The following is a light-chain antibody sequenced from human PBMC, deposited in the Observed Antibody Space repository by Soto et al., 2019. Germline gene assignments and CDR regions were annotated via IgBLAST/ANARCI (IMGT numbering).Light chain of an antibody. CDR1: SSNIGAGYD. CDR3: QSYDSSLSAVV. Sequence: QTVVTQPPSVSGDPGQRVTISCTGRSSNIGAGYDVHWYQQLPGTAPKLLIYGNSNRPSGVPDRFSGSKSGTSASLAITGLQAEDEADYYCQSYDSSLSAVVFGGGTKLTVL. J-gene: IGLJ2*01. V-gene: IGLV1-40*01. CDR2: GNS.